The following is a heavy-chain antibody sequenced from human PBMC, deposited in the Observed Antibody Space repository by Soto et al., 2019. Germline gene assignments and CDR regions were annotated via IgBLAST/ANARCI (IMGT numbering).Heavy chain of an antibody. J-gene: IGHJ4*02. CDR2: ISAYNGNT. CDR1: GYTFTSYG. CDR3: ARSPYDYIWGSYRFDY. V-gene: IGHV1-18*01. Sequence: QVQLVQSGAEVKKPGASVKVSCKASGYTFTSYGIGWVRQAPGQGLEWMGWISAYNGNTNYAQKLQGRVTMTTDTSTSTDYMELRSLRSDDTAVYYCARSPYDYIWGSYRFDYWGQGTLVTVSS. D-gene: IGHD3-16*02.